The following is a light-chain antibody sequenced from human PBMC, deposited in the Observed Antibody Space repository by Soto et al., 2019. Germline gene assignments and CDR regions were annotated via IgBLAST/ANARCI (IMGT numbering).Light chain of an antibody. V-gene: IGKV3-11*01. CDR3: QHRSNWPPIT. Sequence: EIVLTQSPATLSLSPGERATLSCRASQSVRYYLAWYQQKPGQAPRLLIYDAINRATGIPARFSGSGSGTDFTLTISSLEPEDFAVYYCQHRSNWPPITFGQGTRLEIK. CDR2: DAI. CDR1: QSVRYY. J-gene: IGKJ5*01.